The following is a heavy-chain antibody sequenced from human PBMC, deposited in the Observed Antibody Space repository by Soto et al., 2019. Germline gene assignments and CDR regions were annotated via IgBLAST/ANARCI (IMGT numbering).Heavy chain of an antibody. Sequence: QVQLVESGGGVVQPGRSLRLSCAASGFTFSSYPMHWVRQAPGKGPEWVAVISVNGNNIHYGDSVKGRFTISRDNSKNTQYLQMSSLRVEDTAVYYCARSHSSSWHWFDPWGQGTLVTVSS. CDR2: ISVNGNNI. J-gene: IGHJ5*02. CDR3: ARSHSSSWHWFDP. CDR1: GFTFSSYP. D-gene: IGHD6-13*01. V-gene: IGHV3-30-3*01.